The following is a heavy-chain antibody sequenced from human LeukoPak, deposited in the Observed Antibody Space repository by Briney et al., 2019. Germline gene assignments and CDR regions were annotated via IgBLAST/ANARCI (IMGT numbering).Heavy chain of an antibody. J-gene: IGHJ6*03. CDR1: GGTFSRYA. CDR2: IIPIFGTA. CDR3: ARAATRGVLGIAARPYYYMDV. Sequence: ASVKVSCKASGGTFSRYAISWVRQAPGQGLEWMGGIIPIFGTANYAQKFQGRVTITADESTSTAYMELSSLRSEDTAVYYCARAATRGVLGIAARPYYYMDVWGKGTTVTVSS. V-gene: IGHV1-69*13. D-gene: IGHD6-6*01.